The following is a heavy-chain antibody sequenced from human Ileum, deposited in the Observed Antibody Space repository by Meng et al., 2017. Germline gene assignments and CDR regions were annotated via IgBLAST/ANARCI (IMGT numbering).Heavy chain of an antibody. J-gene: IGHJ4*02. CDR2: INAGNGNA. CDR1: GSNFRTYT. CDR3: ARDAGSSGCYSLDY. D-gene: IGHD6-19*01. Sequence: VHLVASGAYVRDPGPSLHISFKAYGSNFRTYTLHWVRQLPVHRLEWMGWINAGNGNAKYSQKFQGRATITRDTSARPAYMHLSSLSSEDTAVSFCARDAGSSGCYSLDYWGQGALVTVSS. V-gene: IGHV1-3*01.